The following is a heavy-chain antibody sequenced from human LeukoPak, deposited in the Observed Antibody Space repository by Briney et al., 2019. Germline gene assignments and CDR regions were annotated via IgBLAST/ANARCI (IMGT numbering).Heavy chain of an antibody. CDR3: ASRIAVAGRNFDY. D-gene: IGHD6-19*01. Sequence: PSETLSLTCAVSGGSISSSNWWSWVRQPPGKGLEWIGEIYHSGSTNYNPSLKSRVTISVDKSKNQFSLKLSSVTAADTAVYYCASRIAVAGRNFDYWGQGTLVTVSS. CDR2: IYHSGST. CDR1: GGSISSSNW. V-gene: IGHV4-4*02. J-gene: IGHJ4*02.